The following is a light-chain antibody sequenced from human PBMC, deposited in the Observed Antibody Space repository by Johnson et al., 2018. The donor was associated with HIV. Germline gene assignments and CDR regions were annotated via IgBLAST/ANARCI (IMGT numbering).Light chain of an antibody. CDR1: TSNFENNY. J-gene: IGLJ1*01. CDR3: GTWDSSLSFYV. V-gene: IGLV1-51*02. CDR2: ENN. Sequence: QSVLTQPPSVSAAPGQRVTISCSGSTSNFENNYVSWYQQLPGTAPKLLIYENNKRPSGIPDRFSGSKSGTSATLGITGLQTGDEADYYCGTWDSSLSFYVFGTGTKVTVL.